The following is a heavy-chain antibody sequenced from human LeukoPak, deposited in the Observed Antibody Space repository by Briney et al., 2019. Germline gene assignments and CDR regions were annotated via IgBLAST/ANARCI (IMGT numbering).Heavy chain of an antibody. D-gene: IGHD5-24*01. Sequence: ASVKVSCKASGYTFTSYGISWVRQAPGQGLEWMGWISAYNGNTNYAQKLQGRVTLTTDTSTSTAYMELRSLRSDDTAVYYCARAGREMATIFHPRDYWGQGTLVTVSS. CDR1: GYTFTSYG. V-gene: IGHV1-18*01. J-gene: IGHJ4*02. CDR2: ISAYNGNT. CDR3: ARAGREMATIFHPRDY.